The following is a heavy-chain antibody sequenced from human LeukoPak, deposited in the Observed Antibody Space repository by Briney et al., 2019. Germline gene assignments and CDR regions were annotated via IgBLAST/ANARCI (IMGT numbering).Heavy chain of an antibody. J-gene: IGHJ4*02. CDR1: GFTFSSYW. CDR2: IKQDGCEK. D-gene: IGHD3-10*01. CDR3: ARGVNRAFDY. V-gene: IGHV3-7*05. Sequence: GGSLRLSCAASGFTFSSYWMSWVRPAPGKGLEWVANIKQDGCEKYNVASVKGRFTVSSDNAKNSLYPQMSYLWAEHTAVYYCARGVNRAFDYWGQGSLVTVS.